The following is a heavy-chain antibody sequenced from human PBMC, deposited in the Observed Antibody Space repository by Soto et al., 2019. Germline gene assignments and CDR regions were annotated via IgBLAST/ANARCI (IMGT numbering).Heavy chain of an antibody. V-gene: IGHV3-30-3*01. CDR2: ISFDGSKT. J-gene: IGHJ4*02. CDR1: GFTFSSYA. Sequence: PGGSLRLSCAASGFTFSSYAMHWVRQAPGKGLEWVTIISFDGSKTHYADSVRGRFTISRDNSNNTLSLQMSNLRPEDTALYYCAREGGNGYSYGYSFDYWGQGTQVTVS. D-gene: IGHD5-18*01. CDR3: AREGGNGYSYGYSFDY.